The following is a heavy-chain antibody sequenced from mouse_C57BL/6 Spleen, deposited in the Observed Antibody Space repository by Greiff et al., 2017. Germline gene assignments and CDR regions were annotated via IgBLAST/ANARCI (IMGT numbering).Heavy chain of an antibody. D-gene: IGHD1-1*01. CDR3: ARQGLLRGYFDV. J-gene: IGHJ1*03. V-gene: IGHV2-6-1*01. Sequence: VNVVESGPGLVAPSQSLSITCTGSGFSLTSYGVHWVRQPPGKGLEWLVVICSDGSTTYNSALKSRLSISKDNSKSQVFLKMNSLQTDDTAMYYCARQGLLRGYFDVWGTGTTVTVSS. CDR2: ICSDGST. CDR1: GFSLTSYG.